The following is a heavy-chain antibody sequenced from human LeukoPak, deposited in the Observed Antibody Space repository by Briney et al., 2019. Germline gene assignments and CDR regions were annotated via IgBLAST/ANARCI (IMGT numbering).Heavy chain of an antibody. V-gene: IGHV3-30-3*01. J-gene: IGHJ4*02. Sequence: GGSLRLSCAASGFTFSSYAMHWVRQAPGKGLEWLAVISYDGSNKDYADSVKGRFTISRDNSKNTLYLQMNSLRAEDTAVYYCAKEAGIAAAGTKDYWGQGTLVTVSS. D-gene: IGHD6-13*01. CDR3: AKEAGIAAAGTKDY. CDR1: GFTFSSYA. CDR2: ISYDGSNK.